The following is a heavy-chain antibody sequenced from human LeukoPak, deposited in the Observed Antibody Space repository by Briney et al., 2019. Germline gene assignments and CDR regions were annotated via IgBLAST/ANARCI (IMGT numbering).Heavy chain of an antibody. Sequence: GESLKISCKGSGYSFTTYWIAWVRQMPGKGLDWMLIIYHGDSDTRYSPSFQGQVTISADKSISTAFLQWSSLKASDTAMYYCARQQVAYYYYYGMDVWGKGTTVTVSS. CDR1: GYSFTTYW. D-gene: IGHD2-15*01. CDR3: ARQQVAYYYYYGMDV. J-gene: IGHJ6*04. CDR2: IYHGDSDT. V-gene: IGHV5-51*01.